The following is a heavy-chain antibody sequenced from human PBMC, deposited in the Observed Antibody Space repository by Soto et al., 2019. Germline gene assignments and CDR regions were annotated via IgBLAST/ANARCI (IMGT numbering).Heavy chain of an antibody. CDR1: GFTFDDYA. V-gene: IGHV3-9*01. Sequence: EAQLVESGGGLVQPGRSLRLSCVASGFTFDDYAIHWVRQAPGKGLEWVSGISWNGAATGYADSVNGRFTISRDNAKNSLYLQMSSLRTEDTAIYYCANLPLYGSGFDCWGQGTLVSVSS. CDR2: ISWNGAAT. CDR3: ANLPLYGSGFDC. J-gene: IGHJ4*02. D-gene: IGHD3-10*01.